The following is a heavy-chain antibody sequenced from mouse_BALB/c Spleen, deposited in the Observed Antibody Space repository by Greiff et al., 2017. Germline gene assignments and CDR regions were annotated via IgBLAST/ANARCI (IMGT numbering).Heavy chain of an antibody. CDR3: ARRGDYDKFAY. Sequence: EVQGVESGGGLVQPGGSLKLSCAASGFTFSSYTMSWVRQTPEKRLEWVAYISNGGGSTYYPDTVKGRFTISRDNAKNTLYLQMSSLKSEDTAMYYCARRGDYDKFAYWGQGTLVTVSA. V-gene: IGHV5-12-2*01. D-gene: IGHD2-4*01. J-gene: IGHJ3*01. CDR1: GFTFSSYT. CDR2: ISNGGGST.